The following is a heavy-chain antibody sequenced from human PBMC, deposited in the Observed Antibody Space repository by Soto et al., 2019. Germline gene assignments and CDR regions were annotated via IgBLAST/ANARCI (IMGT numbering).Heavy chain of an antibody. CDR1: RGSISGGTNY. CDR3: ARQRTSVVTQAYFDV. Sequence: PSETLSLTCAVSRGSISGGTNYWAWIRQPPGKGLEWIGSIYYSGSTYNNPSLRSRVSMSIDTSKDQFSLKLKSVTAADTALYFCARQRTSVVTQAYFDVWGPGSLVTVSS. D-gene: IGHD2-21*02. CDR2: IYYSGST. V-gene: IGHV4-39*01. J-gene: IGHJ4*02.